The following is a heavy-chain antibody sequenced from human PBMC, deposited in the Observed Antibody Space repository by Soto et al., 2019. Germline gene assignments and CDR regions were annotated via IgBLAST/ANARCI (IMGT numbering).Heavy chain of an antibody. V-gene: IGHV4-39*01. J-gene: IGHJ4*02. D-gene: IGHD2-2*01. CDR1: GASISSRDYY. Sequence: PSETLSLTCSVSGASISSRDYYWGWIRQTPGKGLEWIGNIDYNGVTYYNPSLKSRVTVSKDTSKNQFSLKVASVTAADTAIYYCGRVMIGTSRHTDSDYWGQETQVTVSS. CDR2: IDYNGVT. CDR3: GRVMIGTSRHTDSDY.